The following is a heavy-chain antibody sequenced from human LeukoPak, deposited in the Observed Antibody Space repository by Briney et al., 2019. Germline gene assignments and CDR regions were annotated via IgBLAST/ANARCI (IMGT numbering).Heavy chain of an antibody. CDR1: GFIFSHYG. CDR3: ARELSQIVWGGLDY. J-gene: IGHJ4*02. D-gene: IGHD2-21*01. V-gene: IGHV3-33*05. CDR2: IQNDASTE. Sequence: LTGGSLRLSCAASGFIFSHYGMHWVRQAPGKGLEWVAVIQNDASTENFADSVKGRFTISRDNSKNTVFLQMNSLRVEDTAVNYCARELSQIVWGGLDYGGQGTLVSVSS.